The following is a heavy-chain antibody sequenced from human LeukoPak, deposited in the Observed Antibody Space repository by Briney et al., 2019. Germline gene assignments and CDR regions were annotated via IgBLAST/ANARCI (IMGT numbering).Heavy chain of an antibody. D-gene: IGHD6-19*01. Sequence: GGSLRLSCAASGFTFSSYEMNWVRQAPGKGLEWVSYISSSCSTIYYADSVKGRFTISRDNAKNSLYLQMNSLRAEDTAVYYCARGGWAVAGTFYFDYWGQGTLVTVSS. V-gene: IGHV3-48*03. J-gene: IGHJ4*02. CDR2: ISSSCSTI. CDR1: GFTFSSYE. CDR3: ARGGWAVAGTFYFDY.